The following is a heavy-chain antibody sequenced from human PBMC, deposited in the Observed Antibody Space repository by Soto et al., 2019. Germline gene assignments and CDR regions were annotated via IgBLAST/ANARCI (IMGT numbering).Heavy chain of an antibody. J-gene: IGHJ6*02. Sequence: QVQLVQSGGEVKKPGASVKVSCKTSGYSFTTYGISWVRQAPGQGLEWMGWISAYNGNTNYAKKLQGRVTMTTDTSTSTAYMGLRSLGSDDTAVYYCAREGTDPYFYDGMDVWGHGSTVTVSS. D-gene: IGHD1-1*01. CDR3: AREGTDPYFYDGMDV. CDR1: GYSFTTYG. V-gene: IGHV1-18*01. CDR2: ISAYNGNT.